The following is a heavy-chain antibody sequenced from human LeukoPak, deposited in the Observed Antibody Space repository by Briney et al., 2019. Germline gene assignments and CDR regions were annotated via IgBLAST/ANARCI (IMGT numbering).Heavy chain of an antibody. CDR1: GGSISSYY. CDR3: ARGLGSGNYYVGFDY. CDR2: IYYSGST. V-gene: IGHV4-59*01. J-gene: IGHJ4*02. D-gene: IGHD1-26*01. Sequence: SETLSLTCTVSGGSISSYYWSWIRQPPGKGLEWIGYIYYSGSTNYNPSLKSRVTISVDTSKNQFFLKLSSVTAADTAVYYCARGLGSGNYYVGFDYWGQGTLVTVSS.